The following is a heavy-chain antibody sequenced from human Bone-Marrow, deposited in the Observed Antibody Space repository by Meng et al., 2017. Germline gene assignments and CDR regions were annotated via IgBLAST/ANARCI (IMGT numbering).Heavy chain of an antibody. CDR2: INHSGST. D-gene: IGHD6-13*01. V-gene: IGHV4-34*01. Sequence: QLHLKRGGARLLKPSETLSLPCAVYGGSFSGYYWSWIRQPPGKGLEWIGEINHSGSTNYNPSLKSRVTISVDTSKNQFSLKLSSVTAADTAVYYCARGPRRAIAAAGTGYFDLWGRGTLVTVSS. CDR3: ARGPRRAIAAAGTGYFDL. J-gene: IGHJ2*01. CDR1: GGSFSGYY.